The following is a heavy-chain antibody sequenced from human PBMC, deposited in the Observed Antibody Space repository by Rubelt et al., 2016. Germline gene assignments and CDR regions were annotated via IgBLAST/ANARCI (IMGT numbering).Heavy chain of an antibody. J-gene: IGHJ4*02. Sequence: EVQLVESGGGLVQPGGSLRLSCAASGFSVSRSYMYWVRQAPGKGLEWVSVIYRGGSTYYADSVKGRFTISRDDSKNTLYFQMNSLRAEDTAVYYCVRDSSGYLGPLDYWGQGTLVTVSS. CDR3: VRDSSGYLGPLDY. D-gene: IGHD3-22*01. CDR1: GFSVSRSY. CDR2: IYRGGST. V-gene: IGHV3-53*01.